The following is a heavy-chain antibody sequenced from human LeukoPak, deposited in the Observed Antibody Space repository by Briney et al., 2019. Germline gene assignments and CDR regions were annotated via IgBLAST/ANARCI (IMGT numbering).Heavy chain of an antibody. D-gene: IGHD5-18*01. Sequence: ASVKVSCKASGYTFTSYYMHWVRQAPGQGLEWMGIINPSGGSTSYAQKFQGRVTMTRDMSTSTVYMGLSSLRSEDTAVYYCARDPRGVQLWFTYYYMDVWGKGTTVTVSS. CDR3: ARDPRGVQLWFTYYYMDV. CDR2: INPSGGST. J-gene: IGHJ6*03. CDR1: GYTFTSYY. V-gene: IGHV1-46*01.